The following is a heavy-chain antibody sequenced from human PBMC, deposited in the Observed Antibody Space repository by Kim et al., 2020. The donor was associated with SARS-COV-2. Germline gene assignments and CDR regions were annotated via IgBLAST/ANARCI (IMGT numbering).Heavy chain of an antibody. V-gene: IGHV4-34*01. J-gene: IGHJ4*01. Sequence: SETLSLTCAVYGGSFSGYYWSWIRQPPGKGLEWIGEINHSGSTNYNPSLKSRVTISVDTSKNQFSLKLSSVTAADTAVYYCARGLGYYGSGSYYRDYWG. CDR3: ARGLGYYGSGSYYRDY. CDR2: INHSGST. D-gene: IGHD3-10*01. CDR1: GGSFSGYY.